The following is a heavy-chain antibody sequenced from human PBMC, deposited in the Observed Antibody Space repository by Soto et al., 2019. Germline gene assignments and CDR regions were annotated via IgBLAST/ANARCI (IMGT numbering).Heavy chain of an antibody. CDR1: GGSISSTSYY. CDR2: IYYSGGT. CDR3: GRYPEYCIGGICYSARGVLDH. V-gene: IGHV4-61*01. Sequence: QVQLQESGPGLVKPSETLSLTCTVSGGSISSTSYYWNWIRQPPGTGLEWFGFIYYSGGTNYNPSLNSRLTLLVDTSKIQFSLRLSSATSADTAVYYCGRYPEYCIGGICYSARGVLDHWCQGTLLTVSP. D-gene: IGHD2-15*01. J-gene: IGHJ4*02.